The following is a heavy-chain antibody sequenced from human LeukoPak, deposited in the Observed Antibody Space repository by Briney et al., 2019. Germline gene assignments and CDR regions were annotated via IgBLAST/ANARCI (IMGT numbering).Heavy chain of an antibody. V-gene: IGHV3-23*01. D-gene: IGHD4-17*01. J-gene: IGHJ4*02. CDR1: GFTFSSHS. CDR2: ISGSGGST. CDR3: AIVTTDRPFDY. Sequence: PGGSLRLSCAASGFTFSSHSMNWVRQAPGKGLEWVSGISGSGGSTYYTDSVKGRFTISRDNSKNTLYLQMNSLRAEDTAVYYCAIVTTDRPFDYWGQGTLVTVSS.